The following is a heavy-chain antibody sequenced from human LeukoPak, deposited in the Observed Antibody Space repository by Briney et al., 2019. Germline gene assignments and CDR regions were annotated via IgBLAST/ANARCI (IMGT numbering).Heavy chain of an antibody. CDR3: ATAEGKYWYFDL. CDR1: GGSISSGGYY. D-gene: IGHD4-23*01. Sequence: PSETLSLTCTVSGGSISSGGYYWSWIRQHPGKGLEWIGYIYYSGSTYYNPSLKSRVTISVDTSKNQFSLKLSSVTAADTAVYYCATAEGKYWYFDLWGRGTLVTVSS. J-gene: IGHJ2*01. V-gene: IGHV4-31*03. CDR2: IYYSGST.